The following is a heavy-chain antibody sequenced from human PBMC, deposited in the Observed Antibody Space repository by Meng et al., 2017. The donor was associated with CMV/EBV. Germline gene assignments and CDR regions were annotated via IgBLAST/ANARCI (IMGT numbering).Heavy chain of an antibody. J-gene: IGHJ4*02. V-gene: IGHV4-38-2*02. CDR2: IYHSGST. Sequence: SETLSLTCTVSGYSISSGYYWGWIRQPPWKGLEWIGSIYHSGSTYYNPSLKSRVTISVDTSKNQFSLNLTSVTAADTAVYYCARVTPSIVGATSFDYWGQGTLVTVSS. CDR1: GYSISSGYY. CDR3: ARVTPSIVGATSFDY. D-gene: IGHD1-26*01.